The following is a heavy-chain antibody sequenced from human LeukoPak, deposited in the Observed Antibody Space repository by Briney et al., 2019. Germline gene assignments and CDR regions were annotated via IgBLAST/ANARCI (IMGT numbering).Heavy chain of an antibody. CDR1: GFTFSSYG. CDR3: AKGSSGYEEASMDV. D-gene: IGHD3-22*01. V-gene: IGHV3-30*02. CDR2: ILYDGSNK. Sequence: PGGSLRLSCAASGFTFSSYGMHWVRQAPGKGLEWVAFILYDGSNKYYADSVKRRFTISRDNSKNTLYLQMNSLRAEDTAVYYCAKGSSGYEEASMDVWGKGTTVTVSS. J-gene: IGHJ6*03.